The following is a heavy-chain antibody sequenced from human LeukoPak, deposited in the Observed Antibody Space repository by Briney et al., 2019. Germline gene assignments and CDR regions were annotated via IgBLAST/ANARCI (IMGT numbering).Heavy chain of an antibody. CDR3: ARDYSLER. CDR1: GFTFSTYW. D-gene: IGHD1-1*01. J-gene: IGHJ4*02. V-gene: IGHV3-7*04. Sequence: PGGSLRLSCAVSGFTFSTYWMSGVRQAPGKGLEWVGNINQDGSEKYYVDSVKGRFTISRDNAKNSLFLQMNSLRAEDTAVHYCARDYSLERWGQGTLVTVSS. CDR2: INQDGSEK.